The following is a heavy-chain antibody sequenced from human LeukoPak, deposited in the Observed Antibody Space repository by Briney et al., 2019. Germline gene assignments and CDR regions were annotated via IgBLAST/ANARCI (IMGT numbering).Heavy chain of an antibody. Sequence: GGSLRLSCAASGFXFSSYWMSWVRQAPGKGLEWVANIKQDGSEKYYVDSVKGRFTISRDNSKNTLYLQMNSLRAEDTAVYYCAKWTSRIAASGMDVWGQGTTVTVSS. CDR2: IKQDGSEK. J-gene: IGHJ6*02. CDR1: GFXFSSYW. CDR3: AKWTSRIAASGMDV. V-gene: IGHV3-7*05. D-gene: IGHD6-6*01.